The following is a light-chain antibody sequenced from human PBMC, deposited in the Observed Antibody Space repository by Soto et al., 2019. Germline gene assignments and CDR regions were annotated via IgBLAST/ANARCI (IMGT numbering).Light chain of an antibody. CDR1: QSLSSW. Sequence: DIPMTQSPSTLSASVGDRVTITCRASQSLSSWLAWYQQKPGKAPKLLIYKASILESGVPSRFSGSGSGTEFTLTISSLQPDDFATYYCQQYHSFLYTFGQGTKLEIK. V-gene: IGKV1-5*03. CDR2: KAS. CDR3: QQYHSFLYT. J-gene: IGKJ2*01.